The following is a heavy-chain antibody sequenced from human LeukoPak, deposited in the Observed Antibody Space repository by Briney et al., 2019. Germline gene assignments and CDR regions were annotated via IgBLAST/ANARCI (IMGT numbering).Heavy chain of an antibody. CDR2: IYYSGST. D-gene: IGHD3-10*01. J-gene: IGHJ4*02. V-gene: IGHV4-59*12. Sequence: PSETLSLTCTVSGGSISSYYWSWIRQPPGKGLEWIGYIYYSGSTNYNPSLKSRVTISVDTSKNQFSLKLSSVTAADTAVYYCARDPLAMVRGVIRWGQGTLVTVSS. CDR3: ARDPLAMVRGVIR. CDR1: GGSISSYY.